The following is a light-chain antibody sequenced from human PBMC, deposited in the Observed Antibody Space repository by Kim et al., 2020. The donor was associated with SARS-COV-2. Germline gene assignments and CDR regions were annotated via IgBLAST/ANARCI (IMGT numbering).Light chain of an antibody. Sequence: PGERATISCRDSQSVSSSYLAWYQQKPGKAPRLLSYGASSRATGIPDRFSGSGSGTDFTLTISRLEPEDFAVYYCQQYGSSPPLTFGGGTKVDIK. CDR3: QQYGSSPPLT. CDR1: QSVSSSY. CDR2: GAS. V-gene: IGKV3-20*01. J-gene: IGKJ4*01.